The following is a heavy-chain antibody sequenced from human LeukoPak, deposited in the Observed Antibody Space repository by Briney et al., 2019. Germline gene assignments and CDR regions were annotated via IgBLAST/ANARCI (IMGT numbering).Heavy chain of an antibody. Sequence: SETLSLTCAVYGGSFSGYYWSWIRQPPGKGLEWIGEINHSGSTNYNPSLKSRVTISVDTSKNQCSLKLSSVTAADTAVYYCARAGGALFDYWGQGTLVTVSS. J-gene: IGHJ4*02. V-gene: IGHV4-34*01. CDR2: INHSGST. D-gene: IGHD3-16*01. CDR1: GGSFSGYY. CDR3: ARAGGALFDY.